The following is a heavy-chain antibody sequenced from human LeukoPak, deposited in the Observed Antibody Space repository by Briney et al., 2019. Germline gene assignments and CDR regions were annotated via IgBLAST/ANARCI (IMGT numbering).Heavy chain of an antibody. Sequence: SETLSLTCTVSGYSISSGYYWGWIRQPPGKGLEWIGSIYHSGSTYYNPSLKSRVTISVDTSKNQFSLKLSSVTAADTAVYYCAREATDIVVVPAAIDYWGQGTLVTVSS. D-gene: IGHD2-2*01. CDR3: AREATDIVVVPAAIDY. V-gene: IGHV4-38-2*02. CDR1: GYSISSGYY. CDR2: IYHSGST. J-gene: IGHJ4*02.